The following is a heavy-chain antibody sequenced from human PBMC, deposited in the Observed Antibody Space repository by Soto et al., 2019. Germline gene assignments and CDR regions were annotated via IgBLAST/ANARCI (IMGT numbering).Heavy chain of an antibody. CDR1: GGSISSYY. CDR2: IYYSGST. J-gene: IGHJ6*02. D-gene: IGHD6-13*01. CDR3: ARGTGDSSSWYPSDYYYYYGTDV. V-gene: IGHV4-59*08. Sequence: SETLSLTCTVSGGSISSYYWSWIRQPPGKGLEWIGYIYYSGSTNYNPSLKSRVTISVDTSKNQFSLKLTSVTAADTAVYYCARGTGDSSSWYPSDYYYYYGTDVCGQGIMVTVSS.